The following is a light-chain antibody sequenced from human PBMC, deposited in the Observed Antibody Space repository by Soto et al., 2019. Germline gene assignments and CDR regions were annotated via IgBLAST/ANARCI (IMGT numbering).Light chain of an antibody. CDR2: CSF. V-gene: IGKV3-15*01. Sequence: EIVLTQSPATLSLSPGERATLSCRASHSVDNKVSWSQQQPGQAPRLLIVCSFARAASIPARFIGSGSGSEVSLTIIGWQYSGFAGFYYYQYNCNPPVTVGQGTRLEIK. CDR3: YQYNCNPPVT. J-gene: IGKJ5*01. CDR1: HSVDNK.